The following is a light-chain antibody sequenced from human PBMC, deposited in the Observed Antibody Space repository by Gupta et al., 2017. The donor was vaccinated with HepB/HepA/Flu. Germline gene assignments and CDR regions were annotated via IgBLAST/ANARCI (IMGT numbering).Light chain of an antibody. J-gene: IGKJ5*01. CDR3: RQASQTARA. V-gene: IGKV2-28*01. Sequence: DIVMTQSPLSLPVTPGEPASISCRSSQSLLHSNGYNYLDWYLQKPGQSPQLLIYLGSNRVSGVPHTFSGSGSGTDFTLKISRVVAEDVGVYYCRQASQTARAFGEGTRMEIK. CDR1: QSLLHSNGYNY. CDR2: LGS.